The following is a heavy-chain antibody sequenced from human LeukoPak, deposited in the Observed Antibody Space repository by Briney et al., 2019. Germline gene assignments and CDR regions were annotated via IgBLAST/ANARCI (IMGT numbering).Heavy chain of an antibody. Sequence: ASVKVSCKASGGTFSSYAISWVRQAPGQGLEWMGGIIPIFGTANYAQKFQGRVTITTDESTSTAYMELSSLRSEDTAVYYCARGRIRGCSSTSCYRYFDYWGQGTLVTVSS. CDR3: ARGRIRGCSSTSCYRYFDY. CDR2: IIPIFGTA. CDR1: GGTFSSYA. D-gene: IGHD2-2*01. V-gene: IGHV1-69*05. J-gene: IGHJ4*02.